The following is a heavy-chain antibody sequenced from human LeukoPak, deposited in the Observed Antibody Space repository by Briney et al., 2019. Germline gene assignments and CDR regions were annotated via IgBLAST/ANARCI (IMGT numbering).Heavy chain of an antibody. CDR1: GFTFSSYW. CDR2: INSDGSST. CDR3: ATLAENRDSGYYFDS. Sequence: GGSLRLSCATSGFTFSSYWMHWVRQVPGKGLVWVSRINSDGSSTTYADSVKGRFTISRDSAKSTLYLQMNSLRAEDTAVYYCATLAENRDSGYYFDSWGQGTLVTVSS. J-gene: IGHJ4*02. V-gene: IGHV3-74*01. D-gene: IGHD3-10*01.